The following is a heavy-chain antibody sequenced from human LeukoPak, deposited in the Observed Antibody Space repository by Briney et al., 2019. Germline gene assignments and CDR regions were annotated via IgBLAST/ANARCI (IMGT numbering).Heavy chain of an antibody. D-gene: IGHD6-13*01. CDR2: IYPGDSDT. J-gene: IGHJ4*02. V-gene: IGHV5-51*01. CDR1: GYSFSSYW. CDR3: ARYGAAAAAVPLDY. Sequence: GESLKITCKGSGYSFSSYWVCWVSQMPAKGLEWMGVIYPGDSDTRYSPSFQGQVTISADKSISTAYLQWSSLKASDTAIYYCARYGAAAAAVPLDYWGQGTLVTVSS.